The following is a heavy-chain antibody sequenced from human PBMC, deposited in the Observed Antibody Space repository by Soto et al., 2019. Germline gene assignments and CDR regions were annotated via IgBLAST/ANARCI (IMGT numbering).Heavy chain of an antibody. Sequence: GGALRISCTASGFTFSSYAMSWVRQAPGKGLEWVSAISGSGGSTYYADSVKGRFTISRDNSKNTRYLQMNSLRAEDTAVYYCAKEGYYYDSSGYYYIDYWGQGTLGTVSS. D-gene: IGHD3-22*01. V-gene: IGHV3-23*01. CDR3: AKEGYYYDSSGYYYIDY. CDR2: ISGSGGST. J-gene: IGHJ4*02. CDR1: GFTFSSYA.